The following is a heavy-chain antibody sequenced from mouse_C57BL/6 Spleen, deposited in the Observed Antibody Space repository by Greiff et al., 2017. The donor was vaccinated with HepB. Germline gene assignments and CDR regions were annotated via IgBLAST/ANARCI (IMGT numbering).Heavy chain of an antibody. CDR2: IYTGNGYT. CDR3: ASGDSYDVFAY. Sequence: EVQLQQSGAELVRPGSSVKMSCKASGYTFTSYGINWVKQRPGQGLEWIGYIYTGNGYTEYNEKFKGKATLTTDTSSSTAYMQLISLTSEDSAIYAGASGDSYDVFAYWGQGTLVTVSA. J-gene: IGHJ3*01. CDR1: GYTFTSYG. D-gene: IGHD2-12*01. V-gene: IGHV1-58*01.